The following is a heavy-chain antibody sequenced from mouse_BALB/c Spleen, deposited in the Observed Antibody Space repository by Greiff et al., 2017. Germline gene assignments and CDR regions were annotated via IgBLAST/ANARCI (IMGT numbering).Heavy chain of an antibody. CDR1: GYTFTSYW. CDR2: INPSNGRT. V-gene: IGHV1S81*02. Sequence: QVQLKQPGAELVKPGASVKLSCKASGYTFTSYWMHWVKQRPGQGLEWIGEINPSNGRTNYNEKFKSKATLTVDKSSSTAYMQLSSLTSEDSAVYYCARDGYYLFDYWGQGTTLTVSS. D-gene: IGHD2-3*01. CDR3: ARDGYYLFDY. J-gene: IGHJ2*01.